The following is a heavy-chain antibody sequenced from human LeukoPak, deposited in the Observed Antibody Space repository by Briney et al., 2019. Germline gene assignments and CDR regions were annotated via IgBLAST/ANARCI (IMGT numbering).Heavy chain of an antibody. V-gene: IGHV3-7*01. CDR2: IKQDGSEK. D-gene: IGHD6-6*01. Sequence: PGGSLRLSCAASGFTFSTSWMSWVRLAPGRGLEWVANIKQDGSEKNYVDSVKGRFTISRDNAKDLLYLQMNSLRVEDTAMYYSTWYSRSSEAYWGQGTLVTVSS. J-gene: IGHJ4*02. CDR3: TWYSRSSEAY. CDR1: GFTFSTSW.